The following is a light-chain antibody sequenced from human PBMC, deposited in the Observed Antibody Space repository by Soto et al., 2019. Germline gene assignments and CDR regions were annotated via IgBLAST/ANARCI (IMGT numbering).Light chain of an antibody. Sequence: DIQLTQSPSTLSASVGHRVTITCRASQSINNWLAWYQQNPGKAPKLLIYDASIMESGVPSRFSGSGSGTEFTLTISSLQPDDFATYYCQQYNRDSWTFGQGTRVEIK. CDR3: QQYNRDSWT. V-gene: IGKV1-5*01. J-gene: IGKJ1*01. CDR2: DAS. CDR1: QSINNW.